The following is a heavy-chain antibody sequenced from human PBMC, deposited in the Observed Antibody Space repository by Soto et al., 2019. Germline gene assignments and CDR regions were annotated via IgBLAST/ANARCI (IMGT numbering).Heavy chain of an antibody. V-gene: IGHV4-34*01. CDR2: INHSGST. CDR3: GPRGAVADPRGY. CDR1: GGSFSDFY. D-gene: IGHD6-19*01. Sequence: QVQLQQWGAGLLKPSETLSLTCAVYGGSFSDFYWTWIRQPPGKGLGWIGEINHSGSTNYNPSLKSRVAISVDTSKNQFSLNLTSVTAADTAVYYCGPRGAVADPRGYWGQGTLVTVSS. J-gene: IGHJ4*02.